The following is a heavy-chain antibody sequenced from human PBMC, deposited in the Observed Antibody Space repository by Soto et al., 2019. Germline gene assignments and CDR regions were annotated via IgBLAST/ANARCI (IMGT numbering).Heavy chain of an antibody. D-gene: IGHD1-1*01. V-gene: IGHV3-48*02. CDR2: IGGSDKT. CDR3: ARDLNWSFDD. Sequence: GGSLRLSCAASGFTFSDYSMNWVRQAPGKGLEWVSYIGGSDKTYYADSVKGRFTIARDNAKNSLYLQISSLRDEDTAVYYCARDLNWSFDDWGQGTLVTVSS. CDR1: GFTFSDYS. J-gene: IGHJ4*02.